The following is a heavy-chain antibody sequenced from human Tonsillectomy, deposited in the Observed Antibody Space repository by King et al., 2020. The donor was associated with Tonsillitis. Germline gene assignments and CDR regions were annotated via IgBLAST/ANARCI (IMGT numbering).Heavy chain of an antibody. Sequence: VQLQQWGAGLLKPSETLSLTCAVYGGSFSGYYWSWIRQPPGKGLEWIGEINYSGITKYNPSLKSRVTISVDTSKNQFSLKLSSVTAADTAVYYCASKYSSGWVLYLDAFYIWGQGTMVTVSS. CDR1: GGSFSGYY. V-gene: IGHV4-34*01. J-gene: IGHJ3*02. D-gene: IGHD6-19*01. CDR2: INYSGIT. CDR3: ASKYSSGWVLYLDAFYI.